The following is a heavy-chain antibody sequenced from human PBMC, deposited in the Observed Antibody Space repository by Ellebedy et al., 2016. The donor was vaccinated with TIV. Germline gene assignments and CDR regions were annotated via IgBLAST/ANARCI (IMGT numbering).Heavy chain of an antibody. CDR3: ARWGIWFGDLFGWFDP. Sequence: SETLSLTXTVSGGSISSYYWSWIRQPAGKGLEWIGRIYSSGSTNYNPSLKSRLTMSVDTSNNQFSLKLRSVTAADTAVYYCARWGIWFGDLFGWFDPWGQGTLVTVSS. CDR2: IYSSGST. J-gene: IGHJ5*02. V-gene: IGHV4-4*07. D-gene: IGHD3-10*01. CDR1: GGSISSYY.